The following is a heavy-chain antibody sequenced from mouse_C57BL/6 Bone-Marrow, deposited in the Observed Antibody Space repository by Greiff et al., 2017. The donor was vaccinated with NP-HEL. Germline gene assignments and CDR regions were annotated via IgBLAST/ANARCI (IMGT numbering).Heavy chain of an antibody. J-gene: IGHJ2*01. Sequence: EVQLQQSGAELVRPGASVKLSCTASGFNIKDDYMHWVKQRPEQGLEWIGWIDPENGDTEYASKFQGKATITADTSSNTAYLQLSSLTSEDTAVYYCTITTVVAHWGQGTTLTVSS. CDR3: TITTVVAH. CDR2: IDPENGDT. CDR1: GFNIKDDY. D-gene: IGHD1-1*01. V-gene: IGHV14-4*01.